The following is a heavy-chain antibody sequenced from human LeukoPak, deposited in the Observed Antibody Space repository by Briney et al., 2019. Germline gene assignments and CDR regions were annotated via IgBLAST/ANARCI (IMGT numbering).Heavy chain of an antibody. CDR3: AQWSRYFDY. Sequence: QTGGSLRLSCVASGFTFNNYAMTWVRQAPGKGLEWVSAISGSGYSTYYADSVKGRFTISRDNSKNTLYLQMNSLRAEDTALYFCAQWSRYFDYWGQRTLVTVSS. V-gene: IGHV3-23*01. CDR1: GFTFNNYA. J-gene: IGHJ4*02. CDR2: ISGSGYST. D-gene: IGHD1-26*01.